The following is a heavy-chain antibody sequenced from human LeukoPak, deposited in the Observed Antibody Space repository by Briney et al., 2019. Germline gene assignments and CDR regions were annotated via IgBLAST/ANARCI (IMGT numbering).Heavy chain of an antibody. V-gene: IGHV3-30*18. CDR3: AKDPVYSTSQRYFDY. CDR2: IPYDGSNK. Sequence: GGSLRLSCAASGFTFRSYGMHWVRQAPGKGLEWVAGIPYDGSNKYYADSMKGRFTISRDNSKNTLYLQMNSLRAEDTAVYYCAKDPVYSTSQRYFDYWGQGTLVTVSS. J-gene: IGHJ4*02. CDR1: GFTFRSYG. D-gene: IGHD6-13*01.